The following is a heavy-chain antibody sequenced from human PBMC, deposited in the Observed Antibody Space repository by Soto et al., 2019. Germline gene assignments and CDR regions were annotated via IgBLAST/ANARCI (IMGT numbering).Heavy chain of an antibody. CDR3: ARVATTEDYFDY. Sequence: ASVTVSCQASGYTFTSYGISWVRQAPGQGLEWMGWISAYNGNTNYAQKLQGRVTMTTDTSTSTAYMELRSLRSDDTAVYYCARVATTEDYFDYWGQGTLVTVSS. J-gene: IGHJ4*02. CDR1: GYTFTSYG. CDR2: ISAYNGNT. D-gene: IGHD4-4*01. V-gene: IGHV1-18*01.